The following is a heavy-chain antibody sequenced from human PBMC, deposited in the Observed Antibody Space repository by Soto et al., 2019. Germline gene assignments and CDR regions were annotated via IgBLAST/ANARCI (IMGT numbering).Heavy chain of an antibody. CDR2: ISAYNGNT. CDR1: GYTFTSYG. CDR3: ARVRGDIVVVPAATPYYYYGMDV. D-gene: IGHD2-2*01. Sequence: QVQLVQSGAEVKKPGASVKVSCKAPGYTFTSYGISWVRQAPGQGLEWMGWISAYNGNTNYAQKLQGRVTMTTDTSTSTAYMELRSLRSDDTAVYYCARVRGDIVVVPAATPYYYYGMDVWVQGTTVTVSS. V-gene: IGHV1-18*01. J-gene: IGHJ6*02.